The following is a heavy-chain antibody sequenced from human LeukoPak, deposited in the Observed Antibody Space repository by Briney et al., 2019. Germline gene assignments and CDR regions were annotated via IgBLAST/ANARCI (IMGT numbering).Heavy chain of an antibody. D-gene: IGHD2-15*01. CDR3: ARDRGGFSKNAFDI. CDR2: INPNSGGT. J-gene: IGHJ3*02. CDR1: GYTFTGYY. Sequence: RASVKVSCKASGYTFTGYYVHWVRQAPGQGLEWMGWINPNSGGTNYAQKFQGRVTMTRDTSISTAYMELSRLRSDDTAVYYCARDRGGFSKNAFDIWGQGTMVTVSS. V-gene: IGHV1-2*02.